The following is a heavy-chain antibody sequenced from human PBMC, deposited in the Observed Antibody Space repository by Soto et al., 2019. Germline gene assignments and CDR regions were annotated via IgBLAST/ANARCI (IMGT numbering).Heavy chain of an antibody. Sequence: QLQLRESGPGLVKPSETLSLTCTVSGDSISSSYYWGWVRQPPGKGLECIGAVYYTGFTYYNPSLKSRLTISLDTSKNQFSLRLSSVTAADTALYYCARLPVVVIALGYFDPWGPGTLVTVSS. CDR2: VYYTGFT. CDR3: ARLPVVVIALGYFDP. V-gene: IGHV4-39*01. CDR1: GDSISSSYY. J-gene: IGHJ5*02. D-gene: IGHD2-21*01.